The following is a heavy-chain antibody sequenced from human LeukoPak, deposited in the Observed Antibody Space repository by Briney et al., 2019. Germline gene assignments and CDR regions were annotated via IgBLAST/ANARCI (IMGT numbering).Heavy chain of an antibody. J-gene: IGHJ4*02. CDR3: ARGVSAVAGSFDY. CDR2: ISSSSSYI. CDR1: GFTFSSYS. V-gene: IGHV3-21*01. D-gene: IGHD6-19*01. Sequence: PGGSLRLSCAASGFTFSSYSMNWVRQAPGKRLEWVSSISSSSSYIYYADSVKGRFTISRDNAKNSLYLQMNSLRAEDTAVYYCARGVSAVAGSFDYWGQGTLVTVSS.